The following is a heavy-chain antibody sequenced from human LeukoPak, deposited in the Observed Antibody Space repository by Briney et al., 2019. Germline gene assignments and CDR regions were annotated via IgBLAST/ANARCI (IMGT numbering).Heavy chain of an antibody. J-gene: IGHJ4*02. D-gene: IGHD6-13*01. CDR1: GGSISSSSYY. CDR2: IYYSGST. V-gene: IGHV4-39*01. Sequence: SETLSLTCTVSGGSISSSSYYWGWIRQPSGKGLEWIGSIYYSGSTYYNPSLKSRVTISVDTSKNQFSLKLSSVTAADTAVYYCASRKYSSSWYPKYYFDYWGQGTLVTVSS. CDR3: ASRKYSSSWYPKYYFDY.